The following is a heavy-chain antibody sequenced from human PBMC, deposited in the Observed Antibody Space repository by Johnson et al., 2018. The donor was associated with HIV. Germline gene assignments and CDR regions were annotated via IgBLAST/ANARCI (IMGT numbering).Heavy chain of an antibody. CDR2: ISSSGITI. J-gene: IGHJ3*01. CDR3: ARRAYTSGWYAAFDL. CDR1: GFTFSDYY. Sequence: QVQLVESGGGLVKPGGSLRLSCAASGFTFSDYYMSWIRQAPGKGLEWVSYISSSGITIYYADSVKGRFTISRDNAKNSLYLQMNSLKSEDTAVYFCARRAYTSGWYAAFDLWGQGTMVTVSS. V-gene: IGHV3-11*01. D-gene: IGHD6-19*01.